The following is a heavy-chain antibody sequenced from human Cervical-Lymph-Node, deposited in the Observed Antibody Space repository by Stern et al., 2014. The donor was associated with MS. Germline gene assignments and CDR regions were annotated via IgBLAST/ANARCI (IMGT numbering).Heavy chain of an antibody. CDR2: FDPEDGET. J-gene: IGHJ6*02. Sequence: QVQLVESGAEVKKPGASVKVSCKVSGYTLTELSMHWVRQAPGQGLEWMGGFDPEDGETIYAQKFQGRVTMTADTSTDQDYTAFISLRSEDTAVYYCATDRDDFRSGYSAPTKGYGLDVWGQGTTVTVTS. D-gene: IGHD3-3*01. CDR3: ATDRDDFRSGYSAPTKGYGLDV. V-gene: IGHV1-24*01. CDR1: GYTLTELS.